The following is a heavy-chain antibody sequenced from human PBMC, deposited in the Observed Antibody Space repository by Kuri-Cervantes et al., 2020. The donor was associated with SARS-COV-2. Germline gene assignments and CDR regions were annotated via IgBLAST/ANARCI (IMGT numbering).Heavy chain of an antibody. V-gene: IGHV3-30-3*01. CDR3: ASELFGVVPEQDHQGDAFDI. Sequence: GGSLRLSCAASGFTFSSYAMHWVRQAPGKGLEWVAVISYDGSNKYYADSVKGRFTISRDNSKNTLYLQTNSLRAEDTAVYYCASELFGVVPEQDHQGDAFDIWGQGTMVTDSS. CDR1: GFTFSSYA. J-gene: IGHJ3*02. CDR2: ISYDGSNK. D-gene: IGHD3-3*01.